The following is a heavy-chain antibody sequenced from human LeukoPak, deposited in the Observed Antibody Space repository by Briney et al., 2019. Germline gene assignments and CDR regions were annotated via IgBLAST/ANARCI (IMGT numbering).Heavy chain of an antibody. CDR3: ARGRGDYYDSSGYYYDY. Sequence: GASVKVSCKASGYTFTSYGISWVRQAPGQGLEWMGWISAYNGNTNYAQKLQGRVTMTRDMSTSTVYMELSSLRSEDTAVYYCARGRGDYYDSSGYYYDYWGQGTLVTVSS. CDR2: ISAYNGNT. J-gene: IGHJ4*02. CDR1: GYTFTSYG. V-gene: IGHV1-18*01. D-gene: IGHD3-22*01.